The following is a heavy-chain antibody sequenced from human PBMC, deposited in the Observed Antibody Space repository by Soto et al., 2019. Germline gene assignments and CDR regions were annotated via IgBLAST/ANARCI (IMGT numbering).Heavy chain of an antibody. V-gene: IGHV1-2*04. D-gene: IGHD4-17*01. CDR1: GYTFTGVY. CDR2: INPNSRGT. Sequence: ASGKVSCKASGYTFTGVYIHWVRAAPGEGLEWMGWINPNSRGTNYAQKFQGWVTMPRDTSISTAYMELSRLRSDDTAVYFCARDSNDHGANVVRAFYIWGQGTMVTVSS. J-gene: IGHJ3*02. CDR3: ARDSNDHGANVVRAFYI.